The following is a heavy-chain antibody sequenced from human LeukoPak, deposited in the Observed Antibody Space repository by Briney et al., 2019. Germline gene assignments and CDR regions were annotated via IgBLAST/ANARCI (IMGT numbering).Heavy chain of an antibody. CDR1: GYTFTIYW. J-gene: IGHJ4*01. V-gene: IGHV5-51*01. CDR2: VYPIDSDS. CDR3: ARLSLDGDYRVDY. Sequence: HGESLNISCKASGYTFTIYWIGWVRQMPGKGLEWMGIVYPIDSDSRYSPSFQGQVTISADRSTNTAYLQWSSLKASDTAMYYCARLSLDGDYRVDYWGHGTLVTVSS. D-gene: IGHD4-17*01.